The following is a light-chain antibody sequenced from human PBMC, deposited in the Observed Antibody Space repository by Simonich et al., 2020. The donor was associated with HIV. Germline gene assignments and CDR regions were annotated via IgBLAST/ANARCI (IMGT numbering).Light chain of an antibody. CDR3: QHFGGSPPLT. Sequence: ENVLTQSPGTLSLSPGERAPLSCRASQSVSSSDLAWDQQKFGQAPRLIIYGASSRATGIPDRFSGSESGTDFTLTISRLEPEDFAVYYCQHFGGSPPLTFGGGTKVEIK. CDR2: GAS. V-gene: IGKV3-20*01. CDR1: QSVSSSD. J-gene: IGKJ4*01.